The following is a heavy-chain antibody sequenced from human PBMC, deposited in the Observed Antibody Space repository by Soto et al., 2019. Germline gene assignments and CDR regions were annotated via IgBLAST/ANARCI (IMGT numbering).Heavy chain of an antibody. V-gene: IGHV3-33*01. Sequence: PGGSLRLSCAASGFTFSSYGMHWVRQAPGKGLEWVAVIWYDGSNTYYADSVKGRFTISRDNSKNTLYLQMNSLRAEDTAVYYCARDQHYYYYMDVWGKGTTVTVSS. CDR1: GFTFSSYG. CDR3: ARDQHYYYYMDV. J-gene: IGHJ6*03. CDR2: IWYDGSNT.